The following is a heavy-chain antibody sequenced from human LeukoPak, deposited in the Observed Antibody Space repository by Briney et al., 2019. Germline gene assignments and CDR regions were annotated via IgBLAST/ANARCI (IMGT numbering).Heavy chain of an antibody. CDR3: ARDGTAAGLYFDL. Sequence: GGSLRLSCGVSGFTFSSDWMNWVRQAPGKGLEWVARIKQDGGEKSYVDSVKGRFTISRDTAKNSLYLQMSSLSAEDTAVYYCARDGTAAGLYFDLWGQGTLVTVSS. V-gene: IGHV3-7*01. CDR2: IKQDGGEK. D-gene: IGHD6-13*01. J-gene: IGHJ4*01. CDR1: GFTFSSDW.